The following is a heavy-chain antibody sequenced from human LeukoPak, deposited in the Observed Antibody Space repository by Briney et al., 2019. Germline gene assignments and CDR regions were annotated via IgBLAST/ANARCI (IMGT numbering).Heavy chain of an antibody. J-gene: IGHJ4*02. V-gene: IGHV4-30-2*01. D-gene: IGHD3-22*01. Sequence: SETLSLTCAVSGGSISSGGYSWSWIRQPPGKGLEWIGCIYHSGSTYYNPSLKSRVTISVDRSKNQFSLKLSSVTAADTAVYYCAREVEDSSGYYFDYWGQGTLVTVSS. CDR3: AREVEDSSGYYFDY. CDR1: GGSISSGGYS. CDR2: IYHSGST.